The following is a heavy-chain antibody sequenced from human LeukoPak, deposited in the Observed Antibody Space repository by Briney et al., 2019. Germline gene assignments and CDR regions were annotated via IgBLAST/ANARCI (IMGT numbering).Heavy chain of an antibody. D-gene: IGHD6-6*01. CDR2: IRYDGSNK. V-gene: IGHV3-30*02. CDR3: AKEIIAARPRYYFDY. CDR1: GFTFSSYG. J-gene: IGHJ4*02. Sequence: PGGSLRLSCAASGFTFSSYGMHWVRQAPGKGLEWVALIRYDGSNKYYADSVKGRFTISRDNSKNTLYLQMNSLRAEDTAVYYCAKEIIAARPRYYFDYWGQGTLVTVSS.